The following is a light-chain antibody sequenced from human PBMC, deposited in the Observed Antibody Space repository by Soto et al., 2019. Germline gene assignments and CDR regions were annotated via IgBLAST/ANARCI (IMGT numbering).Light chain of an antibody. J-gene: IGLJ3*02. Sequence: QSVLTQPRSVSGSPGQSVTISCTGTSSDVGGYNYVSWYQQHPAKTPKLMIYDVSKRPSEVPDRFSGSRSGNTASLTISGLQAEDEADYYCFSFTGTNTGVIGGGTKLTVL. CDR1: SSDVGGYNY. V-gene: IGLV2-11*01. CDR3: FSFTGTNTGV. CDR2: DVS.